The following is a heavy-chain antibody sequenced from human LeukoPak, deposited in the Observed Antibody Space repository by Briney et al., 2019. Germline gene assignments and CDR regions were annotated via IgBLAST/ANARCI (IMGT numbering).Heavy chain of an antibody. V-gene: IGHV1-69*04. CDR3: ARDRRSGGSCILGVDY. Sequence: VASVTVSCKASGGTFSSYAISWVRQAPGQGLEWMGRIIPILGIANYAQKFQGRVTITADKSTSTAYMELSSLRSEDTAVYYCARDRRSGGSCILGVDYWGQGTLVTVSS. CDR1: GGTFSSYA. D-gene: IGHD2-15*01. J-gene: IGHJ4*02. CDR2: IIPILGIA.